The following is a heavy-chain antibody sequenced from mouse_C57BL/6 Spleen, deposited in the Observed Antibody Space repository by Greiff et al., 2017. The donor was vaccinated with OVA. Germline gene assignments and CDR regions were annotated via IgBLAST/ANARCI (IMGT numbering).Heavy chain of an antibody. V-gene: IGHV1-50*01. J-gene: IGHJ2*01. D-gene: IGHD1-1*01. CDR2: IDPSDSYT. CDR1: GYTFTSYW. Sequence: QVQLQQPGAELVKPGASVKLSCKASGYTFTSYWMQWVKQRPGQGLEWIGEIDPSDSYTNYNQKFKGKATLPVDTSSSTAYMQLSSLTSEDSAVYYCARKIYYYGSSPYFDYWGQGTTLTVSS. CDR3: ARKIYYYGSSPYFDY.